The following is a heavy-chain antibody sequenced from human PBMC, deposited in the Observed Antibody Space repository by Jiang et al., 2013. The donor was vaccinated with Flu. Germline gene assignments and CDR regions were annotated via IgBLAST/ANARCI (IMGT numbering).Heavy chain of an antibody. Sequence: SLKISCKGSGYSFTSYWIGWVRQMPGKGLEWMGIIYPGDSDTRYSPSFQGQVTISADKSISTAYLQWSSLKASDTAMYYCARQTSYYYGSGSGYYYYYYGMDVWGQGTTVTVSS. J-gene: IGHJ6*02. CDR1: GYSFTSYW. CDR2: IYPGDSDT. V-gene: IGHV5-51*01. D-gene: IGHD3-10*01. CDR3: ARQTSYYYGSGSGYYYYYYGMDV.